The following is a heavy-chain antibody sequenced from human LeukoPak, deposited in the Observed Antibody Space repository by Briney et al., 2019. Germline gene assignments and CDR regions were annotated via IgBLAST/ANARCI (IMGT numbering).Heavy chain of an antibody. CDR1: GYTFTSYG. D-gene: IGHD3-10*01. Sequence: ASVKVSCKASGYTFTSYGISWVRQAPGQGLEWMGWISAYNGNTNYAQKLQGRVTMTTDTSTSTAYMELRSLRSDDTAVYYCARVLLWFGESPAHFDYWGQGTLVTVSS. V-gene: IGHV1-18*01. CDR2: ISAYNGNT. J-gene: IGHJ4*02. CDR3: ARVLLWFGESPAHFDY.